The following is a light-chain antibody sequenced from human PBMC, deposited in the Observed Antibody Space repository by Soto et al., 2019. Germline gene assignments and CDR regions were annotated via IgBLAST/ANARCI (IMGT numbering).Light chain of an antibody. CDR2: DVN. Sequence: QSAPTQPRSVSGSPGQSVTISCTGTSSDVGNNNYVAWYQQHPGKAPKLMLYDVNGRPSGVPDRFSGSKSGNTASLTISGLQAEDEADYYCCSYAGSSTYVFGTGTKLTVL. CDR1: SSDVGNNNY. V-gene: IGLV2-11*01. CDR3: CSYAGSSTYV. J-gene: IGLJ1*01.